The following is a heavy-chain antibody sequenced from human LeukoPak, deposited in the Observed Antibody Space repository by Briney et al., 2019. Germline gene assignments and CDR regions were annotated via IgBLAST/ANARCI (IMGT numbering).Heavy chain of an antibody. CDR3: ARLYGGNFDY. CDR2: IYYSGTT. D-gene: IGHD1-26*01. V-gene: IGHV4-59*08. J-gene: IGHJ4*02. Sequence: PSETLSLTCTVSGGSISGYYWSWIRQPPGKGLEWIGYIYYSGTTNYNPSLKSRVTISVDTSKNQFFLKLSSVTAADTAVYYCARLYGGNFDYWGQGTLVTVSS. CDR1: GGSISGYY.